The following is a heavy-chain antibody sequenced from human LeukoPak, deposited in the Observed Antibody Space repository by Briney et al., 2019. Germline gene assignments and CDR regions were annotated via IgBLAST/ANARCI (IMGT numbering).Heavy chain of an antibody. D-gene: IGHD7-27*01. Sequence: GGSLRLSCATSGFTFSSYIMNWVRQAPGKGLEWVSAINSGGSTYYADSVKGRFAISRDNSKNKMYLQMNSLRAEDTAVYYCAKDRPDWGSSFDYWGQGTLVTVSS. V-gene: IGHV3-23*01. CDR3: AKDRPDWGSSFDY. J-gene: IGHJ4*02. CDR1: GFTFSSYI. CDR2: INSGGST.